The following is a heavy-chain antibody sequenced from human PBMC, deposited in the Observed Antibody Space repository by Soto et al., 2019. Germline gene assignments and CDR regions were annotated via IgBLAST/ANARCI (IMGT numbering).Heavy chain of an antibody. J-gene: IGHJ4*02. CDR2: IKSKTDGGTT. CDR3: TTVDYYDSSGYFLSISLYY. D-gene: IGHD3-22*01. Sequence: PGGSLRLSCAASGFTFSNAWMSWVRQAPGKGLEWVGRIKSKTDGGTTDYAAPVKGRFTISRDDSKNTLYLQMNSLKTEDTAVYYCTTVDYYDSSGYFLSISLYYWGQGTLVTVSS. V-gene: IGHV3-15*01. CDR1: GFTFSNAW.